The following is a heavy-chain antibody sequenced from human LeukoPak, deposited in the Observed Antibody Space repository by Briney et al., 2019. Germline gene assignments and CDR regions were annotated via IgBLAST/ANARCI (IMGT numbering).Heavy chain of an antibody. V-gene: IGHV1-24*01. Sequence: GASVKVSCKVSGYILTELSMHWVRQAPGKGLEWMGGFDPEDGETIYAQKFQGRVTMTEDTSTDTAYMELSSLRSEDTAVYYCATDARIAAAGSFDYWGQGTLVTVSS. CDR2: FDPEDGET. D-gene: IGHD6-13*01. CDR1: GYILTELS. CDR3: ATDARIAAAGSFDY. J-gene: IGHJ4*02.